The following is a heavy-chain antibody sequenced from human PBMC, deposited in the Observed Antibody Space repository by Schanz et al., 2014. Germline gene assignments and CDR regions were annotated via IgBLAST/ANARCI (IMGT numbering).Heavy chain of an antibody. J-gene: IGHJ2*01. CDR2: ISGSGGST. Sequence: EVQLLESGGGLVQPGGSLRLSCAASGFTFSSYAMSWVRQAPGKGLEWVSAISGSGGSTYYADSVTGRFTISRDNSKNTLYLQMNSLRAEDTAVYYCARNRGSGGQNWYFDLWGRGTLVTVSS. CDR1: GFTFSSYA. CDR3: ARNRGSGGQNWYFDL. V-gene: IGHV3-23*01. D-gene: IGHD1-26*01.